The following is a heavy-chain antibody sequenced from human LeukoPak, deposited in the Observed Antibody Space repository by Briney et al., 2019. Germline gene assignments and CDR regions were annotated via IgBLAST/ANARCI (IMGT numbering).Heavy chain of an antibody. CDR1: GFTFSSYS. J-gene: IGHJ4*02. CDR3: ARDLMTTVTTVDY. Sequence: GGSLRLSCAASGFTFSSYSMNWVRQAPGKGLEWVSSISSSSSYIYYADSVKGRFTISRDNAKNSLYLQMNSLRAEDTAVYCCARDLMTTVTTVDYWGQGTLVTVPS. D-gene: IGHD4-17*01. CDR2: ISSSSSYI. V-gene: IGHV3-21*01.